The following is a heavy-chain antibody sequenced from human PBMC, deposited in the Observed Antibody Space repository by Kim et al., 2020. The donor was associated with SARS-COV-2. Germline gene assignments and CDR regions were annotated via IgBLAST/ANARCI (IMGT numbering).Heavy chain of an antibody. V-gene: IGHV4-39*02. Sequence: SETLSLTCTVSGGSISSSSYYWGWIRQPPGKGLEWIGSIYYSGSTYYNPSLKSRVTISVDTSKNQFSLKLSSVTAADTAVYYCARDPVVVDGMDVWGQGTTVTVSS. CDR2: IYYSGST. CDR3: ARDPVVVDGMDV. J-gene: IGHJ6*02. D-gene: IGHD2-2*01. CDR1: GGSISSSSYY.